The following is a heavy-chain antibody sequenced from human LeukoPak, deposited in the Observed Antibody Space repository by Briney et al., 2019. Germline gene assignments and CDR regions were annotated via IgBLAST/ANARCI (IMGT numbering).Heavy chain of an antibody. Sequence: TGGSLRLSCAASGFTFDDYTMHWVRQAPGKGLEWVSLISWDGGSTYYADSVKGRFTISRDNSKNSLYLQMNSLRTEDTALYYCARGHSYYYCYMDVWGKGTTVTVSS. CDR3: ARGHSYYYCYMDV. CDR2: ISWDGGST. CDR1: GFTFDDYT. J-gene: IGHJ6*03. V-gene: IGHV3-43*01.